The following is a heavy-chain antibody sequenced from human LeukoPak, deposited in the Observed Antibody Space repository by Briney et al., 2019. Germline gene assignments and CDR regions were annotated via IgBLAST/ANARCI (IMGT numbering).Heavy chain of an antibody. J-gene: IGHJ6*03. Sequence: SETLSLTCTVSGDSIRSYYWSWIRQPPGKGLEWIGYVFYTGTTHYNPSLKSRVTISVDTSKSQFSLTLTSVTAADTAVYFCARGRVSSSTWYSTYYYYFYMDVWGKGTTVTVSS. V-gene: IGHV4-59*01. CDR2: VFYTGTT. CDR3: ARGRVSSSTWYSTYYYYFYMDV. CDR1: GDSIRSYY. D-gene: IGHD1-1*01.